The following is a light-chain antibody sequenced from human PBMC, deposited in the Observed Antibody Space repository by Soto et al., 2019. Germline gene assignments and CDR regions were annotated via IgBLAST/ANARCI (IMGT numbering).Light chain of an antibody. CDR2: EGT. Sequence: VLTQPASVSGSPGQSITISCSGTTSDVGGYNLVSWYQQHTAKAPKLLIYEGTQRPSGVSSRFSGSKSGNTASLTISGLQAEDEADYYCCSYASSSSYVFGTGTKLTVL. J-gene: IGLJ1*01. CDR3: CSYASSSSYV. CDR1: TSDVGGYNL. V-gene: IGLV2-23*01.